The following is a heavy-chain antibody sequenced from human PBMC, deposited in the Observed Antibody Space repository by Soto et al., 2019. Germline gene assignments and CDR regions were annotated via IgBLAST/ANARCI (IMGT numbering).Heavy chain of an antibody. CDR2: IYHSGST. V-gene: IGHV4-4*02. D-gene: IGHD3-10*01. CDR1: GGSISSSNW. J-gene: IGHJ6*02. Sequence: SETLSLTCAVSGGSISSSNWWSWVRQPPGKGLEWVGEIYHSGSTNYNPSLKSRATISVDKSKNQFSLKLSSVTAADTAVHYCARQAYGSQYYYYYYGMDVWGQGTTVTVSS. CDR3: ARQAYGSQYYYYYYGMDV.